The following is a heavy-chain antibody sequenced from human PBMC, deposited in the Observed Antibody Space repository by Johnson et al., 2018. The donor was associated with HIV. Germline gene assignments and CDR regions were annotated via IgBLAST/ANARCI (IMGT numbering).Heavy chain of an antibody. CDR2: IRYDGSNK. D-gene: IGHD1-20*01. J-gene: IGHJ3*02. Sequence: QVQLVESGGGVVQPGRSLRLSCAASGFTFSSYGMHWVRQAPGKGLEWVTFIRYDGSNKYYVDSVKGRFTISRDNAKNSLYLQMNSLRAEDTAVYYCASADYNWVSPGAFDIWGQGTTVTVSS. CDR3: ASADYNWVSPGAFDI. V-gene: IGHV3-33*08. CDR1: GFTFSSYG.